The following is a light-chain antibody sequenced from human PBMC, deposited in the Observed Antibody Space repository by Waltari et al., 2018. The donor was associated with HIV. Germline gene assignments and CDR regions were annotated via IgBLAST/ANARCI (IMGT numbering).Light chain of an antibody. Sequence: IQMTQSPYSLSPSIGDRLTITCRASHSISNYLNWYQKKPGRAPKLRIYAASSLTSGVPSMFSGSGSGADFTLTISSLQPEDSATYFCQQSFTASFTFGAGTKVDIK. J-gene: IGKJ3*01. V-gene: IGKV1-39*01. CDR1: HSISNY. CDR3: QQSFTASFT. CDR2: AAS.